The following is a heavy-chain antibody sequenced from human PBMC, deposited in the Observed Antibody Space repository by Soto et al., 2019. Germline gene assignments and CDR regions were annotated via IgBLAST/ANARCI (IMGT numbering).Heavy chain of an antibody. Sequence: GGSLRLSCEASGFTFSNFGMNWVRQAPGKGLEWVAIIWHDGNNKYYADSVRGRFIISRDNSKNRLYLQMNSLRAEDTAVYYCASDLVGASDSYGLDVWGQGTPVTVSS. D-gene: IGHD1-26*01. CDR1: GFTFSNFG. CDR3: ASDLVGASDSYGLDV. V-gene: IGHV3-33*01. CDR2: IWHDGNNK. J-gene: IGHJ6*02.